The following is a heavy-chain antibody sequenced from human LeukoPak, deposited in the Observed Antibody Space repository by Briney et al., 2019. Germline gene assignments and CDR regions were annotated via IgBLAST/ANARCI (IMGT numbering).Heavy chain of an antibody. CDR3: ARGFGSSGNWFDP. J-gene: IGHJ5*02. V-gene: IGHV1-2*06. D-gene: IGHD6-19*01. CDR1: GYTFTGYY. Sequence: ASVKVSCKASGYTFTGYYMHWVRRAPGQGPEWMGRINPKNGGTDYAQKFQGRVTMTRDTSITTAYMELSGLRSDDTAVYYCARGFGSSGNWFDPWGQGTLVTVSS. CDR2: INPKNGGT.